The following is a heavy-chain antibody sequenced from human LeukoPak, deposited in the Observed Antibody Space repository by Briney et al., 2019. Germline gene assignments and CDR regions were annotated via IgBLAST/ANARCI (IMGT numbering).Heavy chain of an antibody. V-gene: IGHV1-69*04. Sequence: ASVKVSCKASGGTFSSYAISWVRQAPGQGREWMGRIIPILGIANYAQKFQGRVTITADKSTSTAYMELSSLRSEDTAVYYCARDIGPNYGGNSGVYGMDVWGQGTTVTVSS. CDR2: IIPILGIA. CDR1: GGTFSSYA. CDR3: ARDIGPNYGGNSGVYGMDV. J-gene: IGHJ6*02. D-gene: IGHD4-23*01.